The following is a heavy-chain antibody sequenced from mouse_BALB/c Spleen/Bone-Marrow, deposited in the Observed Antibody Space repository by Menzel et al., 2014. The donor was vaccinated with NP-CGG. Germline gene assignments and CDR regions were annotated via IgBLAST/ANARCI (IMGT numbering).Heavy chain of an antibody. CDR3: ARFGDGWYFDV. CDR1: GYIFTSYW. D-gene: IGHD3-3*01. Sequence: VQLQQSGAGLVRPGATVKLSCNTTGYIFTSYWFHWVKQRSGQGLEWIARIYPGTGSTYYNEKFKGKSTLTADKSTSTAYMQLNSLKSEDSAVYFCARFGDGWYFDVWGAGTTVTVSS. V-gene: IGHV1S132*01. CDR2: IYPGTGST. J-gene: IGHJ1*01.